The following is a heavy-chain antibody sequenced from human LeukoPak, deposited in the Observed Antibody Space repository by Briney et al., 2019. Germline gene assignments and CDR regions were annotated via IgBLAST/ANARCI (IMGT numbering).Heavy chain of an antibody. Sequence: SETLSLTCTVSGGSFSGYYWTWIRQPPRKGLEWIGEISHSGSTTYSPSLRSRVTISLDTSSNQVSLKLSSVTAADTAVYFCAREAEYYYGSGSYPFDYWGQGTLVTVSS. CDR1: GGSFSGYY. V-gene: IGHV4-34*01. CDR3: AREAEYYYGSGSYPFDY. CDR2: ISHSGST. D-gene: IGHD3-10*01. J-gene: IGHJ4*02.